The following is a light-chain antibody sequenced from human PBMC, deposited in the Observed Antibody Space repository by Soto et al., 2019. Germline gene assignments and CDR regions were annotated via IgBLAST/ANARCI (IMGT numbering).Light chain of an antibody. Sequence: DIQMTQSPSTLSASVGDRVTITCRASQSISTWLAWYQQKPGKAPKLLFYDASNLEGGVPSRFSGSGSGTEFPLTISSLQPDDFATYYCHQYDSYLTFGGGTKVEI. J-gene: IGKJ4*01. CDR3: HQYDSYLT. CDR1: QSISTW. CDR2: DAS. V-gene: IGKV1-5*01.